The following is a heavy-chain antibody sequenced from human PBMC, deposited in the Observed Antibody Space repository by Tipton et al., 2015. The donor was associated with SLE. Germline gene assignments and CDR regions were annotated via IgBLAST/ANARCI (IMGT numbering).Heavy chain of an antibody. CDR2: IKEDGSEK. Sequence: GSLRLSCAASRFTFSSYWMAWVRQAPGKGLEWVANIKEDGSEKYSVDSVKGRFTISRDNAKNSLYLQMNSLRAEDTAVYYCARKALTTVTFFDYWGQGTLVTVSS. J-gene: IGHJ4*02. D-gene: IGHD4-17*01. CDR3: ARKALTTVTFFDY. CDR1: RFTFSSYW. V-gene: IGHV3-7*01.